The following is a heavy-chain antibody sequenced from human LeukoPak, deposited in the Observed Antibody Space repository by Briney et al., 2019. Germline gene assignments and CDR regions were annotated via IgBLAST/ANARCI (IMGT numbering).Heavy chain of an antibody. CDR2: IYYSGST. Sequence: ASETLSLTCTVFGGSIRSSSYYWGWIRQPPGKGLEWIGSIYYSGSTYYNPSLKSRVTISVDTSKNQFSLKLSSVTAAGTAVYYCARGVEWPERPDAFDIWGQGTMVTVSS. J-gene: IGHJ3*02. CDR1: GGSIRSSSYY. CDR3: ARGVEWPERPDAFDI. D-gene: IGHD3-3*01. V-gene: IGHV4-39*07.